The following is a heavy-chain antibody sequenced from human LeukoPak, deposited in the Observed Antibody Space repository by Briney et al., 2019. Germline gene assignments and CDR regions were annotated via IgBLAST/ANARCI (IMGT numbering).Heavy chain of an antibody. V-gene: IGHV4-59*01. CDR2: IYHSGST. CDR3: ARFSSITTRERYFDY. J-gene: IGHJ4*02. CDR1: GGSISSYY. Sequence: SETLSLTCTVSGGSISSYYWSWIRQPPGKGLEWIGYIYHSGSTNYNPSLKSRVTISVDTSKNQFSLRLSSVTAADTAVYYCARFSSITTRERYFDYWGQGTLVTVSS. D-gene: IGHD6-6*01.